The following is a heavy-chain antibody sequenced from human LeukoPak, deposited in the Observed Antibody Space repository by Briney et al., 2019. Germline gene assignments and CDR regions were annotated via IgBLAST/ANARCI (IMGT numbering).Heavy chain of an antibody. Sequence: SETLSLTCTVSGGSISSYYWSWIRQPPGKGLEWIGYIYYSGSTNYNPSLKSRVTISVDTSKNQFSLKLSSVTAADTAVYYCARVLVKPWLVSYFDYWGQGTLVTVSS. J-gene: IGHJ4*02. CDR1: GGSISSYY. D-gene: IGHD6-19*01. CDR3: ARVLVKPWLVSYFDY. V-gene: IGHV4-59*01. CDR2: IYYSGST.